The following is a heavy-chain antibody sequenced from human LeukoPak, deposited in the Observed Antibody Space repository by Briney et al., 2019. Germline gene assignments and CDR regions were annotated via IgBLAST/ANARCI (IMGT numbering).Heavy chain of an antibody. D-gene: IGHD3-16*01. CDR1: GGTFSSYA. CDR3: ARDRGGPNWFDP. CDR2: ISAYNGNT. V-gene: IGHV1-18*01. Sequence: ASVKVSCKASGGTFSSYAISWVRQAPGQGLEWMGWISAYNGNTNYAQKLQGRVTMTTDTSTSTAYMELRSLRSDDTAVYYCARDRGGPNWFDPWGQGTLVTVSS. J-gene: IGHJ5*02.